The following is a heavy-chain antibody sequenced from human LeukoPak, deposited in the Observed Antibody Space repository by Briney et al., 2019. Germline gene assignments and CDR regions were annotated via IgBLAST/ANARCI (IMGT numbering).Heavy chain of an antibody. CDR1: GYKFKNYG. J-gene: IGHJ4*02. Sequence: ASVKVSCKTSGYKFKNYGISWVRQAPGQGLEWMGWVRADNGKTDYTQKFQDRVTMTADTSTNTAYVELRSLRSDDTAVYYCARDRSNSDFWGQGTLVTVS. V-gene: IGHV1-18*01. D-gene: IGHD4-11*01. CDR2: VRADNGKT. CDR3: ARDRSNSDF.